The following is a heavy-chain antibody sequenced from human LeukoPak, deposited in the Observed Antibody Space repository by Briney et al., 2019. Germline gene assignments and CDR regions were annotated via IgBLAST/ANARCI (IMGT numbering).Heavy chain of an antibody. CDR2: IYYSGST. Sequence: SETLSLTCTVSGGSISSYYWSWIRQPPGKGLEWIGYIYYSGSTNYNPSLKSRVTISVDTSKNQFSLKLSSVTAADTAVYYCARGNWNYGSSMDVWGQGTTVTVSS. CDR1: GGSISSYY. V-gene: IGHV4-59*01. CDR3: ARGNWNYGSSMDV. D-gene: IGHD1-7*01. J-gene: IGHJ6*02.